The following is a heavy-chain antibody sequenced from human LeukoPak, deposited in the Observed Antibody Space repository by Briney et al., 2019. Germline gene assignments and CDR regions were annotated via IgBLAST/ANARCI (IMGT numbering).Heavy chain of an antibody. D-gene: IGHD2-2*01. V-gene: IGHV3-74*01. J-gene: IGHJ5*02. CDR3: ARDSHTLVVPAALNWFDP. CDR1: GFTFSSYW. CDR2: INTDGSST. Sequence: GGSLRLSCAASGFTFSSYWMHWVRQAPGKGLVWVSRINTDGSSTSYADSVKGRFTISRDNAKNTLYLQMNSLRAEDTAVYYCARDSHTLVVPAALNWFDPWGQGTLVTVSS.